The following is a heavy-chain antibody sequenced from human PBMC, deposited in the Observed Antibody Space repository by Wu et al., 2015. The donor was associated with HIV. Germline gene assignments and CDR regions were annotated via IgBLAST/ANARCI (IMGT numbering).Heavy chain of an antibody. J-gene: IGHJ4*02. CDR3: ATERTVAITHFDS. V-gene: IGHV1-69*05. Sequence: QAQLVQFGAEVKKPGSSVKVTCKASGDGFTSYAVSWVRQAPGQGLEWMGGINPLFGTTKHAQKFQDRVTFTTDESKTTAYMELNSLRSEDTAVYYCATERTVAITHFDSWDQGTLVTVSS. D-gene: IGHD3-22*01. CDR1: GDGFTSYA. CDR2: INPLFGTT.